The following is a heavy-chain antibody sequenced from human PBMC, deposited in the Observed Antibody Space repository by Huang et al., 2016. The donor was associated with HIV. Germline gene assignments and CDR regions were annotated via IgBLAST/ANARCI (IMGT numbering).Heavy chain of an antibody. V-gene: IGHV4-39*01. Sequence: QLQLQGSGPGLVKPSETLSLTCTVSGGSITSSSYYWDWIRQPPGKGLEWVGGIYYSGSTDYNPSLKSRGTVSVDTSKNQFSLKLSSVTAADTAVYYCARHFSYYDSSGYTPWDAFDIWGQGTMVTVSS. J-gene: IGHJ3*02. D-gene: IGHD3-22*01. CDR3: ARHFSYYDSSGYTPWDAFDI. CDR2: IYYSGST. CDR1: GGSITSSSYY.